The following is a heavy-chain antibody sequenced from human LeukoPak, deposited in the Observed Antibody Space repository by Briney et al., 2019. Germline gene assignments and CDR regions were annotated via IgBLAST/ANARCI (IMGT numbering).Heavy chain of an antibody. J-gene: IGHJ4*02. Sequence: GASVKVSCKASGYTFTGYYMHWVRQAPGQGLEWMGWINPNSGGTNYAQKFQGRVTMTRDTSISTAYMELSRLRSDDTAVYYCARSYDYVWGSYRPHFDYWGQGTLVTVSS. CDR3: ARSYDYVWGSYRPHFDY. CDR2: INPNSGGT. D-gene: IGHD3-16*02. V-gene: IGHV1-2*02. CDR1: GYTFTGYY.